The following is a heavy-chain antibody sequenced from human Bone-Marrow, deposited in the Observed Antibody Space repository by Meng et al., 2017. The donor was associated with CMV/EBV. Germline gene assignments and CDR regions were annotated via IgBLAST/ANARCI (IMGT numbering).Heavy chain of an antibody. CDR2: IDWDDDK. D-gene: IGHD1-26*01. Sequence: SGPTLVKPTQTLTLTCTFSGFSLSTSGMRVSWIRQPPGKALEWLARIDWDDDKLYSTSLKTRLTITKHTSQNQVVLTMTNMDPVDTATYYCARTTIVGALYSFDYWGQGTLVTVSS. CDR1: GFSLSTSGMR. J-gene: IGHJ4*02. CDR3: ARTTIVGALYSFDY. V-gene: IGHV2-70D*14.